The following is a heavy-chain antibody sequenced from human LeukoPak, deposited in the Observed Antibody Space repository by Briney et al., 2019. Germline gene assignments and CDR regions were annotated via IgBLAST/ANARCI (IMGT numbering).Heavy chain of an antibody. CDR1: GGSFSGYY. CDR2: INHSGST. V-gene: IGHV4-34*01. J-gene: IGHJ4*02. Sequence: SSETLSLTCAVYGGSFSGYYWSWIRQPPGKGLEWIGEINHSGSTNYNPSLKSRVTISVDTSKNQFSLQLNSVTPEDTAVYYCARDTSFGYVFDYWGQGTLVTVSS. D-gene: IGHD3-16*01. CDR3: ARDTSFGYVFDY.